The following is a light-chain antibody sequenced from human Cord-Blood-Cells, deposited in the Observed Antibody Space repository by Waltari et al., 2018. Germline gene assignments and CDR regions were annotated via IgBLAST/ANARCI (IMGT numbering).Light chain of an antibody. CDR3: QQYGSSPT. V-gene: IGKV3D-20*01. CDR1: HSVSSSY. CDR2: DAS. Sequence: EIVLTQSPATLSLSPGERATLSCGASHSVSSSYLAWYQQKPGLAPRLLIYDASSRATGIPDRFSGSGSGTDFTLTISRLEPEDFAVYYCQQYGSSPTFGQGTKVEIK. J-gene: IGKJ1*01.